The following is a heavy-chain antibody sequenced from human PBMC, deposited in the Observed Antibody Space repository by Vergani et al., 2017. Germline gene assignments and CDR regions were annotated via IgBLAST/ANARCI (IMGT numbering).Heavy chain of an antibody. CDR2: ISPDGRTT. CDR1: GFSFRTFS. D-gene: IGHD6-19*01. CDR3: ARGEGGWKVAAEYFQH. Sequence: EVQLLESGGGLVQPGGSLRLSCAASGFSFRTFSMFWVRQPPGKGLAWVSKISPDGRTTEYADSVRGRFTISRDNSKNTLYLQMNSLRAEDTAVYYCARGEGGWKVAAEYFQHWGQGTLVTVSS. J-gene: IGHJ1*01. V-gene: IGHV3-74*03.